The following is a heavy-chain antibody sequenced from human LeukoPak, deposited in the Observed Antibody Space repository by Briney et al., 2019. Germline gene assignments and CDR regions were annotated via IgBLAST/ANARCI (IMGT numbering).Heavy chain of an antibody. D-gene: IGHD6-13*01. CDR1: GGSISSGGYY. V-gene: IGHV4-30-2*01. J-gene: IGHJ5*02. CDR2: IYHSGST. Sequence: PSETLSLTCTVSGGSISSGGYYWSWIRQPPGKGLEWIGYIYHSGSTYYNPSLKSRVTISVDRSKNQFSLKLSSVTAADTAVYYCARESLLYSSSWGGWFDPWGQGTLVTVSS. CDR3: ARESLLYSSSWGGWFDP.